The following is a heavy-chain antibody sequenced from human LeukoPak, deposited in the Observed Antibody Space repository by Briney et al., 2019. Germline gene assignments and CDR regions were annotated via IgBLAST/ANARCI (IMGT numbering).Heavy chain of an antibody. D-gene: IGHD3-10*01. CDR1: GGSISSYY. CDR3: ARSGPGSGSYYKSFDY. J-gene: IGHJ4*02. Sequence: SETLSLTCTVSGGSISSYYWSWIRQPAGKGLEWIGRIYTSGSTNYNPSLKSRVTMSVDTSKNQFSLKLSSVTAADTAVYYCARSGPGSGSYYKSFDYWGQGTLVTVSS. CDR2: IYTSGST. V-gene: IGHV4-4*07.